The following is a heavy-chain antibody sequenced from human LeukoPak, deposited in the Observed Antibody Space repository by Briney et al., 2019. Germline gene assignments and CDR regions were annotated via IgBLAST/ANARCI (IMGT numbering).Heavy chain of an antibody. CDR3: ARDSSGPDY. V-gene: IGHV3-7*01. CDR1: GFTFSSYA. CDR2: INQDGREK. D-gene: IGHD2-15*01. Sequence: PGASLRLSCAASGFTFSSYAMNWVRQAPGKGLEWVANINQDGREKYYVGSVKGRFTISRDNAKKSLYLQMNSLRVEDTAVYYCARDSSGPDYWGQGTLVTVSS. J-gene: IGHJ4*02.